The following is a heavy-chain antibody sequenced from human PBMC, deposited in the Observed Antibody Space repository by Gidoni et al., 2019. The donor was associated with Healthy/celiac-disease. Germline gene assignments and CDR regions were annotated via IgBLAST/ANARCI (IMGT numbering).Heavy chain of an antibody. D-gene: IGHD6-13*01. CDR2: IYYSGST. J-gene: IGHJ4*02. V-gene: IGHV4-59*01. Sequence: QVQLQESGPGLVKHSETLSLTCTVSGGYLSSYYWSWIRQPPGKGLEWIGYIYYSGSTNYNPSLMSRFTISVDTSKNQFSLKLSSVTAADTAVYYCAREGAAAGTFDYWGQGTLVTVSS. CDR1: GGYLSSYY. CDR3: AREGAAAGTFDY.